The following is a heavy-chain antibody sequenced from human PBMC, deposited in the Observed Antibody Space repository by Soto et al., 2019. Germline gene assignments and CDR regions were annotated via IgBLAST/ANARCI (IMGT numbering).Heavy chain of an antibody. V-gene: IGHV3-72*01. CDR1: GVGFSDDH. Sequence: GGPLRLSCVGSGVGFSDDHMDWVRQAPGKGLEWVGRARNRAGSYTTEYAASVKGRFTISRDDSKNSLYVQMNSLKTEDTAVYYCSNSPAANNSSAWGQDTLLTVSS. J-gene: IGHJ1*01. CDR3: SNSPAANNSSA. D-gene: IGHD2-2*01. CDR2: ARNRAGSYTT.